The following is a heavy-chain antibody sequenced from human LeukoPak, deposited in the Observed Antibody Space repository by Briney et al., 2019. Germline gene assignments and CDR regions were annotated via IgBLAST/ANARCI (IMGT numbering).Heavy chain of an antibody. CDR3: ARVPSPYYDSSGRRYYFDY. D-gene: IGHD3-22*01. J-gene: IGHJ4*02. CDR2: IHHSGDT. Sequence: SETLSLTCTVSGDSISSGSYFWGWIRQPPGKGLEWIGTIHHSGDTYSSPSLKSRVTISIDTSKNQFSLKLTSVTAADTGVYYCARVPSPYYDSSGRRYYFDYWGQGSLVTVSS. CDR1: GDSISSGSYF. V-gene: IGHV4-39*07.